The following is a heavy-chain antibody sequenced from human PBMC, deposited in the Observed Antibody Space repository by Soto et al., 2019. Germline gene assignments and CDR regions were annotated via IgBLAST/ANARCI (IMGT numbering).Heavy chain of an antibody. CDR2: IKSKTDGGTT. D-gene: IGHD4-4*01. CDR1: GFTFSNAW. J-gene: IGHJ4*02. V-gene: IGHV3-15*07. Sequence: EVQLVESGGGLVKPGGSLILSCAASGFTFSNAWMNWVRQAPGKGLEWVGRIKSKTDGGTTDYAAPVKGRFTISRDDSKNTLYLQMNSLKTEDTAVYYRTTDRYPLRTVTHVDYWGQGTLVTVSS. CDR3: TTDRYPLRTVTHVDY.